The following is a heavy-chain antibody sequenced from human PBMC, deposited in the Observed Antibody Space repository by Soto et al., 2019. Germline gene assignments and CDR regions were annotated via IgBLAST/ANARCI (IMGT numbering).Heavy chain of an antibody. CDR1: GGSISSYY. CDR2: IYYSGST. CDR3: ARHVGGGPFDI. J-gene: IGHJ3*02. D-gene: IGHD3-16*01. Sequence: QVQLQESGPGLVKPSETLSLTCTVSGGSISSYYWSWIRQPPGKGLEWIGYIYYSGSTNYNPSLKSRVPISVDTSQNQYSLKLSSVTAADTAVYYCARHVGGGPFDIWGQGTMVTVSS. V-gene: IGHV4-59*08.